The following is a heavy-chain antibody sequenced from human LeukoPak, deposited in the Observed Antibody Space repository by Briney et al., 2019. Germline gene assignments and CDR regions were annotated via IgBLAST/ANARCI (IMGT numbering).Heavy chain of an antibody. CDR1: GHPFTTYE. V-gene: IGHV1-8*01. CDR2: VHPNSGST. D-gene: IGHD1-14*01. J-gene: IGHJ5*02. CDR3: ARGPRNDP. Sequence: ASVKVSCKTSGHPFTTYEINWVRQAAGQGLEWMGWVHPNSGSTAYAQKFQGRVTMTRDTSISTAYMELTGLRSDDTAVYFCARGPRNDPWGQGTLVTVSS.